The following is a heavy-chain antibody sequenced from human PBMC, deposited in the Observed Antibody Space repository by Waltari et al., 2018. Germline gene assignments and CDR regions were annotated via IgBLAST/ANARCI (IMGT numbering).Heavy chain of an antibody. J-gene: IGHJ3*02. Sequence: QGQVVQSGAEVKKPGASVTDSCKVSGYILTELNIHWVRQAPGKGLEWMGGFDPEDGKRIYAQKFQGRVTMTEDTSTDTAYMELSSLRSEDTAVYYCATDSRGGNDGFDIWGQGTMVTVSS. CDR3: ATDSRGGNDGFDI. V-gene: IGHV1-24*01. D-gene: IGHD1-1*01. CDR2: FDPEDGKR. CDR1: GYILTELN.